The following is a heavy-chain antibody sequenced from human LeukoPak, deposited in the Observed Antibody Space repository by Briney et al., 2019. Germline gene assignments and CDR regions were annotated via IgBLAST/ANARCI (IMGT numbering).Heavy chain of an antibody. CDR1: GFTFSSYE. V-gene: IGHV3-48*03. J-gene: IGHJ6*03. Sequence: GGSLRPSCAASGFTFSSYEMNWVRQAPGKGLEWVSYISSSGSTIYYADSVKGRFTISRDNAKNSLYLQMNSLRAEDTAVYYCAREGTGTTARYYYYMDVWGKGTTVTVSS. CDR3: AREGTGTTARYYYYMDV. CDR2: ISSSGSTI. D-gene: IGHD1-7*01.